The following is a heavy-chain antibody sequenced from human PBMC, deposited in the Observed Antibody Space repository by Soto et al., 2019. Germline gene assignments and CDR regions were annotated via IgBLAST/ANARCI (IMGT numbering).Heavy chain of an antibody. CDR1: GYSFTSLD. J-gene: IGHJ4*02. D-gene: IGHD1-26*01. CDR2: MQPSSGRT. CDR3: ARGVTAGVDY. V-gene: IGHV1-8*01. Sequence: QVQLVQSGAEVREPGALVKVSCKASGYSFTSLDINWVRQTTGQGLEWMGWMQPSSGRTGYAQKFQGRVTMTRDTSINTAYMELSSLTSDDTAFYYCARGVTAGVDYWGQGTLVTVSS.